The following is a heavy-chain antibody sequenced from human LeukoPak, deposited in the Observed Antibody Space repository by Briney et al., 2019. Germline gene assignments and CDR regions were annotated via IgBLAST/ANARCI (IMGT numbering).Heavy chain of an antibody. J-gene: IGHJ4*02. Sequence: PGGSLRLSCAASGFTFRSYSMNWVRQAPGKGLEWVSSISSSSSYIYYADSVKGRFTISRDNAKNSLYLQMNSLRAEDTAVYYSAREIAAADPFDYWGQGTLVTVSS. CDR2: ISSSSSYI. CDR1: GFTFRSYS. D-gene: IGHD6-13*01. CDR3: AREIAAADPFDY. V-gene: IGHV3-21*01.